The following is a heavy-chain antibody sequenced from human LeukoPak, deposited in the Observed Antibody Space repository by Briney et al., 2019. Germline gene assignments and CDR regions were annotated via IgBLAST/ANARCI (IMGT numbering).Heavy chain of an antibody. V-gene: IGHV3-33*06. CDR1: GFTFSSYG. J-gene: IGHJ4*02. D-gene: IGHD4-23*01. CDR3: AKDLGPGGYFDY. Sequence: PGGSLRLSCAASGFTFSSYGMHWVRQAAGKGLEWVAVIWYDGSNKYYADSVKGRFTISRDNSKNTLYLQMNSLRAEDTAVYYCAKDLGPGGYFDYWGQGTLVTVSS. CDR2: IWYDGSNK.